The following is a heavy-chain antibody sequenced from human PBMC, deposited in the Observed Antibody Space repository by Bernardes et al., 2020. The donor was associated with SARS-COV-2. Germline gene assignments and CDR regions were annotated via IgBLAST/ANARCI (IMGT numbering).Heavy chain of an antibody. Sequence: TLSLTCAVSGVSINSTNWWSWVRPPPGKGLEWIGEVYHSGSTNYNPTLQSRVTISVDKSKNQFSLKLTSVTAADTAVYFCARAGGNYYDILTGYYRGDAFDIWGQGTMVAVSS. V-gene: IGHV4-4*01. D-gene: IGHD3-9*01. CDR1: GVSINSTNW. J-gene: IGHJ3*02. CDR3: ARAGGNYYDILTGYYRGDAFDI. CDR2: VYHSGST.